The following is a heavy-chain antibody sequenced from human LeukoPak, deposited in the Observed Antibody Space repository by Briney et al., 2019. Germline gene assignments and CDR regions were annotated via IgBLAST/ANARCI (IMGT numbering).Heavy chain of an antibody. V-gene: IGHV3-30*04. CDR2: ISYDGSNK. CDR3: RAVFGQTAMLDY. D-gene: IGHD5-18*01. CDR1: GFTFSSYA. Sequence: GGSLRLSCAASGFTFSSYAMHWVRQAPGKGLEWVAVISYDGSNKYYADSVKGRFTISRDNSKNTLYLQMNSLRAEDTAVYYCRAVFGQTAMLDYWGQGTLVTVSS. J-gene: IGHJ4*02.